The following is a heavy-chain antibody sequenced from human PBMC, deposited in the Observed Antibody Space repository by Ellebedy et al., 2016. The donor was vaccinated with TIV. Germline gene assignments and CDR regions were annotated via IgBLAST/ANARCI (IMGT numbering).Heavy chain of an antibody. CDR1: GFTFSSYA. V-gene: IGHV3-23*01. D-gene: IGHD3-10*01. J-gene: IGHJ4*02. Sequence: GESLKISXAASGFTFSSYAMSWVRQAPGKGLEWVSAISGSGGSTYYADSVKGRFTISRDNSKNTLYLQMNSLRAEDTAVYYCAKSGYGSGSYYRYFDYWGQGTLVTVSS. CDR3: AKSGYGSGSYYRYFDY. CDR2: ISGSGGST.